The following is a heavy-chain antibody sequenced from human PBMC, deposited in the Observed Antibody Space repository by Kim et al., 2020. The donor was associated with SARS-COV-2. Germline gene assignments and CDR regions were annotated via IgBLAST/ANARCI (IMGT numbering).Heavy chain of an antibody. J-gene: IGHJ6*02. D-gene: IGHD4-4*01. V-gene: IGHV7-4-1*02. CDR3: AREQSPYGMDV. CDR1: GYNLTDNA. CDR2: INPDTGIP. Sequence: ASVKVSCKAAGYNLTDNAMNWVRQAPGQGLDWMGWINPDTGIPTYAQGFTGRFVFSLDTSVNTAYLQISSLKAEDTAVYYCAREQSPYGMDVWGQGTTVAVSS.